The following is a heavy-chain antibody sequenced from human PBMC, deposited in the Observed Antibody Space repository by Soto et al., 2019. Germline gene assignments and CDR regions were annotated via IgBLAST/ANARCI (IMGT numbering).Heavy chain of an antibody. CDR1: GFTFSSYA. J-gene: IGHJ3*02. CDR3: ASTYALDALDI. Sequence: QVQLVESGGGVVQPGRSLRLSCAASGFTFSSYAMHWVRQAPGKGLEWVAVISYDGSNKYYADPVKGRFPISGDNSKNTLYLQMNSLRADDTAVYYCASTYALDALDIWGQGTMVTVSS. CDR2: ISYDGSNK. V-gene: IGHV3-30-3*01.